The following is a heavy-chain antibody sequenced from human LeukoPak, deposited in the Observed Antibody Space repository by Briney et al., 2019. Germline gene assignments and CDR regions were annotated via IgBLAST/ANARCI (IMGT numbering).Heavy chain of an antibody. J-gene: IGHJ3*02. D-gene: IGHD3-10*01. V-gene: IGHV3-21*04. CDR3: AKAWVYYGTAFDI. Sequence: PGGSLRLSCAASGFTFSSYSMNWVRQAPGKGLEWVSSISSSSSYIYYADSVKGRFTISRDNSKNTLYLQMNSLRAEDTAVYYCAKAWVYYGTAFDIWGQGTMVTVSS. CDR2: ISSSSSYI. CDR1: GFTFSSYS.